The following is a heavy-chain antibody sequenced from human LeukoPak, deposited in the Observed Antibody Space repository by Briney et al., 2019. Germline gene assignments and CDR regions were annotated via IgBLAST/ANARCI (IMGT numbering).Heavy chain of an antibody. CDR2: IWYDGSNK. D-gene: IGHD3-10*01. V-gene: IGHV3-33*08. CDR3: ARMPMVRAPGIDY. Sequence: GGSLRLSCAASGFTFSSYSMNWVRQAPGKGLEWVAVIWYDGSNKYYADSVKGRFTISRDNSKNTLYLQMNSLRAEDTAVYYCARMPMVRAPGIDYWGQGTLVTVSS. J-gene: IGHJ4*02. CDR1: GFTFSSYS.